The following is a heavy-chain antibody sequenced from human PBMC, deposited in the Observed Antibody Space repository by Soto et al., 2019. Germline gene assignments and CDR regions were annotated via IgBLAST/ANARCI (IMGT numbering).Heavy chain of an antibody. D-gene: IGHD3-22*01. CDR1: GFTFSNSG. J-gene: IGHJ3*02. CDR2: IKEDGTAK. CDR3: AKDRAPYYYDSSGYYGSDAFDI. Sequence: GGSLRLSCAASGFTFSNSGMNWVRQAPGKGLEWVANIKEDGTAKYYLDSVKGRFTVSRDNVKNSLYLQMNSLRAEDTAVYYCAKDRAPYYYDSSGYYGSDAFDIWGQGTMVTVSS. V-gene: IGHV3-7*03.